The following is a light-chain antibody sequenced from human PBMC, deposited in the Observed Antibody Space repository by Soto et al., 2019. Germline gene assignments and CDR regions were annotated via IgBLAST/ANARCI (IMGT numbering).Light chain of an antibody. V-gene: IGKV3-15*01. J-gene: IGKJ2*01. Sequence: EIVMTQSPATLSVSPGERATLSCRASQSVSSNLAWYQQKPGQAPRLLFYGASTRATGIPTRFSGTGSGPDFTLTISSLQSEDFAVYYCQQSNKWPYTFGQGTKLEIK. CDR2: GAS. CDR1: QSVSSN. CDR3: QQSNKWPYT.